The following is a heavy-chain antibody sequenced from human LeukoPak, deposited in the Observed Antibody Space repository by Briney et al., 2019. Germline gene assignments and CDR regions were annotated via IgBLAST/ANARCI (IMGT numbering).Heavy chain of an antibody. CDR2: ISSSGSTI. J-gene: IGHJ6*03. Sequence: GGSLRLSGAAPGSTFSSYEMNWVRQAPGKGLEWVSYISSSGSTIYYADSVKGRFTISRENAKNSLYMQMNSLRAEDTAVYYCARHSIAAAGLLYYYYYMDVWGKGTTVTVSS. D-gene: IGHD6-13*01. CDR3: ARHSIAAAGLLYYYYYMDV. V-gene: IGHV3-48*03. CDR1: GSTFSSYE.